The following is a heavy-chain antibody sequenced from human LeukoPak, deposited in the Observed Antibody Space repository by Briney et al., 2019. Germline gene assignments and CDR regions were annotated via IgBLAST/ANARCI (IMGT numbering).Heavy chain of an antibody. CDR3: TTDSGVIAYSYFDY. J-gene: IGHJ4*02. CDR1: GFTFSNTW. CDR2: IKSKTDGGTT. D-gene: IGHD3-16*02. V-gene: IGHV3-15*01. Sequence: GGSLRLSCAASGFTFSNTWMSWVRQAPGKGLEWVGRIKSKTDGGTTDYAAPVKGRFTISRDDSKNTLYLQMNSLKTEDTAVYYCTTDSGVIAYSYFDYWGQGTLVTVSS.